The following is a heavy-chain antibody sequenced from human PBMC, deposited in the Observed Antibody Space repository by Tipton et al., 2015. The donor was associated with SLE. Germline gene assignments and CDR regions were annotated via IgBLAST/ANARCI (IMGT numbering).Heavy chain of an antibody. V-gene: IGHV4-39*07. CDR1: GASISSGSDF. CDR2: MYYGGST. CDR3: ARWVQTYYYYYMDV. D-gene: IGHD4/OR15-4a*01. J-gene: IGHJ6*03. Sequence: TLSLTCSVSGASISSGSDFWGWIRQPPGKGLEWIGNMYYGGSTFYNPSLKSRVSISVDTSKNQLSLKLSSVTAADTAVYYCARWVQTYYYYYMDVWGKGTTVTVSS.